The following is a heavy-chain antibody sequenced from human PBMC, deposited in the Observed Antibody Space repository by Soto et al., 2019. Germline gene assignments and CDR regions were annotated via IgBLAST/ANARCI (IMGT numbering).Heavy chain of an antibody. V-gene: IGHV4-59*01. CDR2: MYYSGST. CDR1: GGSFSGYY. J-gene: IGHJ4*02. D-gene: IGHD3-3*01. Sequence: LETLSLTCAVYGGSFSGYYWSLIRQSPGKGLEWIGYMYYSGSTNYNPSLKSRVTISIDTSRNQFSLKLSSVTAADTAVYYCARGTFGVVKDWGQGTLVNAPQ. CDR3: ARGTFGVVKD.